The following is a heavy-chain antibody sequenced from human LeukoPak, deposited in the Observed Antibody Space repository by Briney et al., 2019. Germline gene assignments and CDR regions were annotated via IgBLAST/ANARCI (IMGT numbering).Heavy chain of an antibody. Sequence: GGSVRLSCAASGLTFSSSSMSWVRQPPGRGLEWVSSISVSGITVYADSVKGRLTISRDNSKNTLYLQMNNLRAEDTALYYCAKGFSVRGRFDPWGQGTLVTVSS. CDR3: AKGFSVRGRFDP. D-gene: IGHD2-15*01. V-gene: IGHV3-23*01. CDR2: ISVSGIT. J-gene: IGHJ5*02. CDR1: GLTFSSSS.